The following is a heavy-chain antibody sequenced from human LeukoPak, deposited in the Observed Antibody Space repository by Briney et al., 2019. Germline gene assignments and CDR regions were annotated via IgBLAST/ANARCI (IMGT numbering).Heavy chain of an antibody. V-gene: IGHV4-34*01. CDR2: INHSGST. CDR3: ARGLRFGSGFYYFDY. CDR1: GGSFSGYY. J-gene: IGHJ4*02. Sequence: SETLSLTCAVYGGSFSGYYWSWIRQPSGKGLEWIGEINHSGSTNYNPSLKSRVTISVDTSKNQFSLKLSSVTAADTAVYYCARGLRFGSGFYYFDYWGQGTLVTVSS. D-gene: IGHD3-10*01.